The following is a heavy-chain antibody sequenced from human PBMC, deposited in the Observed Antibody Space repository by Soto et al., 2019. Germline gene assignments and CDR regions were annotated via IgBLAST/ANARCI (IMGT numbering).Heavy chain of an antibody. Sequence: EVQLVESGGGLVKPGGSLRLSCAASGFTFSNAWMNWVRQAPGKGLEWVGRIKSKADGGTTDYAAPVKGRFTISRDXAXXTRCLQKNRLKTEDTAVYYCSTGRALGYDSRGGNYWGQGTLVTGSS. D-gene: IGHD3-22*01. CDR3: STGRALGYDSRGGNY. CDR2: IKSKADGGTT. V-gene: IGHV3-15*07. J-gene: IGHJ4*02. CDR1: GFTFSNAW.